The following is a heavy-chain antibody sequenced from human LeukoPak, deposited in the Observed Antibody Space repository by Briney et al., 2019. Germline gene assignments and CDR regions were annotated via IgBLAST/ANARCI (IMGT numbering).Heavy chain of an antibody. CDR2: ISGSGGST. CDR1: GFTFSNYA. Sequence: GGSLRLSCAASGFTFSNYAMSWARQAPGKGLEWVSAISGSGGSTYYADSVKGRFTISRDNSKNTLYPQMNSLRAEDTAVYYCARDLAWDAFDIWGQGTMVTVSS. V-gene: IGHV3-23*01. J-gene: IGHJ3*02. CDR3: ARDLAWDAFDI.